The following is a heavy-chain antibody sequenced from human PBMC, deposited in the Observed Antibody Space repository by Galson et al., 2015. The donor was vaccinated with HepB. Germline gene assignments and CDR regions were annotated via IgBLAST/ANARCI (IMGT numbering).Heavy chain of an antibody. D-gene: IGHD3-16*01. CDR1: GFTFTNYA. CDR2: IIAIGTST. J-gene: IGHJ4*02. Sequence: SLRLSCATSGFTFTNYAMSWVRRAPGKGLEWVSGIIAIGTSTHYADSVKGRFTISRDNSKNTIYLQMNSLRAEDSAVYYCAKDYADKLMTSETAALFEYWGQGALVTVSS. V-gene: IGHV3-23*05. CDR3: AKDYADKLMTSETAALFEY.